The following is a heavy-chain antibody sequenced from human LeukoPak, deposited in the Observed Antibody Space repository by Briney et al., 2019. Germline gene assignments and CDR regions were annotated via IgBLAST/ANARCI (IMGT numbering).Heavy chain of an antibody. CDR3: ARANEVDDILTGYYHPYYFDY. Sequence: QSGGSLRLSCAASGFTFSSYGMHWVRQAPGKGLEWVAFILYDGGNKYYADSVKGRFTISRDNSKNTLYLQMNSLRAEDTAVYYCARANEVDDILTGYYHPYYFDYWGQGTLVTVSS. CDR2: ILYDGGNK. V-gene: IGHV3-30*02. CDR1: GFTFSSYG. J-gene: IGHJ4*02. D-gene: IGHD3-9*01.